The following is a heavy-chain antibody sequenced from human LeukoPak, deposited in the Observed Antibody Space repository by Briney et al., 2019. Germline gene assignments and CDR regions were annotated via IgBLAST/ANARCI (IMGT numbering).Heavy chain of an antibody. J-gene: IGHJ6*02. V-gene: IGHV3-7*01. CDR2: IKQDGSEK. D-gene: IGHD3-10*01. Sequence: GGSLRLSCAASGFTFSSYWMSWVRQAPGKGLEWVANIKQDGSEKYYVDSVKGRLTISRDNAKNSLYLQMNSLRAEDTAVYYCASPMVRGENYYYYGMDVWGQGTTVTVSS. CDR3: ASPMVRGENYYYYGMDV. CDR1: GFTFSSYW.